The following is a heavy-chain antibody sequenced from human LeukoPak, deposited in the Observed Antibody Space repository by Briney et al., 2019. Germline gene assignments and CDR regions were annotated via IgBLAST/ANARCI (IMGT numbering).Heavy chain of an antibody. CDR2: IYYSGST. CDR3: VNSSPGGGWLVSGNFDY. V-gene: IGHV4-39*01. D-gene: IGHD6-19*01. Sequence: SETLSLTCTVSGGSISSNNYYWGWIRQPPGKGLEWMGSIYYSGSTYYNPSLKSRVTISVDTSKNQFSLKLSSVTAADTAVYYCVNSSPGGGWLVSGNFDYWGQGTLVTVSS. J-gene: IGHJ4*02. CDR1: GGSISSNNYY.